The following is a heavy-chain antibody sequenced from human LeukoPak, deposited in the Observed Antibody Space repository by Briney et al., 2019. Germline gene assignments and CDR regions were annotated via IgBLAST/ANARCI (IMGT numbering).Heavy chain of an antibody. D-gene: IGHD3-22*01. CDR1: GYTFTGYY. CDR3: ARSGDNSGYYYYGMDV. CDR2: INPNSGGT. V-gene: IGHV1-2*06. Sequence: ASVKVSCKASGYTFTGYYMHWVRQAPGQGLEWMGRINPNSGGTNYAQKFQGRVTMTRDTSISTAYMELSRLRSDDTAVYYCARSGDNSGYYYYGMDVWGQGTTVTISS. J-gene: IGHJ6*02.